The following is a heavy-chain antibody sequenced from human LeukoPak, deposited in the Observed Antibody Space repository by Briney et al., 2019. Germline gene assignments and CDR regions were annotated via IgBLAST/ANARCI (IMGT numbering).Heavy chain of an antibody. Sequence: GGSLRLSCAASGFTFSSYAMSWVRQAPGKGLEWVSAISGSGGSTYYADSVKGRFTISRDNSKNTLYLQMNSLRAEDTAVYYCAKDRIAAAGGLSWFDPWGQGTLVTVSS. J-gene: IGHJ5*02. CDR1: GFTFSSYA. D-gene: IGHD6-13*01. CDR3: AKDRIAAAGGLSWFDP. V-gene: IGHV3-23*01. CDR2: ISGSGGST.